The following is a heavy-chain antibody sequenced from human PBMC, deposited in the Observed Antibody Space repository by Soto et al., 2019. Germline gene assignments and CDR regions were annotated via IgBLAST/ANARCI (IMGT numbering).Heavy chain of an antibody. CDR1: GYTFTSYA. J-gene: IGHJ5*02. Sequence: ASVKVSCKASGYTFTSYAMHWVRQAPGQRLEWMGWINAGNGNTKYSQKFQARVTITRDTSASTAYMELSSLRSEDTAVYYCARGPLTIAKWFDPWGQGTLVTVSS. V-gene: IGHV1-3*01. CDR2: INAGNGNT. CDR3: ARGPLTIAKWFDP. D-gene: IGHD1-1*01.